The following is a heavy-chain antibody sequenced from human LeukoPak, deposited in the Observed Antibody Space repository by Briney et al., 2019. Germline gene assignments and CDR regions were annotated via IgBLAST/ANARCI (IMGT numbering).Heavy chain of an antibody. CDR1: GGTFSSYA. CDR2: IIPIFGTA. V-gene: IGHV1-69*13. D-gene: IGHD6-13*01. J-gene: IGHJ5*02. CDR3: ARVPEAAAGFHWFDP. Sequence: SVKVSCKASGGTFSSYAISWVRQAPGQGLEWMGGIIPIFGTANYAQKFQGRVTITADESTSTAYMELSSLRSEDTAVYYCARVPEAAAGFHWFDPWGQGILVIVSS.